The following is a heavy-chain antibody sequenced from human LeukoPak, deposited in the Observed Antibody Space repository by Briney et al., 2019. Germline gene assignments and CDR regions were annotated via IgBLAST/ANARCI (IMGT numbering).Heavy chain of an antibody. CDR1: GGSISSYY. V-gene: IGHV4-4*07. CDR3: ARAREVRGYNWFDP. D-gene: IGHD3-10*01. J-gene: IGHJ5*02. Sequence: PSETLSLTCTVSGGSISSYYWSWIRQPAGKGLEWIGRIYTSGSTNYNPSLKSRVTMSVDTSKNQFSLKLSSVTAADTAVDYCARAREVRGYNWFDPWGQGTLVTVSS. CDR2: IYTSGST.